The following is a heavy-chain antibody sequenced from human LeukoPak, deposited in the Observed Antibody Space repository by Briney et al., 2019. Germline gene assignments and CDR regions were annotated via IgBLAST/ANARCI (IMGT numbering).Heavy chain of an antibody. J-gene: IGHJ3*02. CDR1: GGSISRGSYY. CDR3: ARSPWELLRAFDI. CDR2: IYTSGST. D-gene: IGHD1-26*01. Sequence: SETLSLTCTVSGGSISRGSYYWSWIRQPAGKGLEWIGRIYTSGSTNYNPSLKSRVTISVDTSKNQFSLKLSSVTAADTAVYYCARSPWELLRAFDIWGQGTMVTVSS. V-gene: IGHV4-61*02.